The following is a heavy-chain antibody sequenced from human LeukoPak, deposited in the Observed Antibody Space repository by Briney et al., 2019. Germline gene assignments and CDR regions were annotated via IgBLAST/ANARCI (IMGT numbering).Heavy chain of an antibody. CDR3: ARDPDYYYYYYMDV. V-gene: IGHV1-2*02. CDR2: INPNSGGT. Sequence: ASVKVSCKASGYTFTGYYTHWVRQAPGQGLEWMGWINPNSGGTNYAQKFQGRVTMTRDTSISTAYMELSRLRSDDTSVYYCARDPDYYYYYYMDVWGKGTTVTVSS. J-gene: IGHJ6*03. CDR1: GYTFTGYY.